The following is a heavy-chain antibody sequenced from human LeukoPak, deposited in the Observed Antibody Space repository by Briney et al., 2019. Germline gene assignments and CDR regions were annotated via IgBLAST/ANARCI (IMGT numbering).Heavy chain of an antibody. Sequence: SQTLSLTCTVSGGSISSGGYYWSWIRQHPGKGLEWIGYIYYSGSTYYNPSLKSRVTISVDTSKNQFTLKLSSVTAADTAVYYCARGATGVFDYWGQGTLVTVSS. CDR2: IYYSGST. D-gene: IGHD1-14*01. J-gene: IGHJ4*02. CDR1: GGSISSGGYY. CDR3: ARGATGVFDY. V-gene: IGHV4-31*03.